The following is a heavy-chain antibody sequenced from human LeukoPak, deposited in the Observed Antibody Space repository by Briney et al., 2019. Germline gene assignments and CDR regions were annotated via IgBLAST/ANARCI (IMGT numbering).Heavy chain of an antibody. Sequence: GESLQISCKGSGYSFTSYWIGWVRQMPGKGLEWMGIIYPGDSDTRYSPSFQGQVTISADKSISTVYLQWSSLKASDTAMYYCARRTYSYGQNYYYYYMDVWGKGTTVTVSS. J-gene: IGHJ6*03. CDR2: IYPGDSDT. CDR3: ARRTYSYGQNYYYYYMDV. V-gene: IGHV5-51*01. CDR1: GYSFTSYW. D-gene: IGHD5-18*01.